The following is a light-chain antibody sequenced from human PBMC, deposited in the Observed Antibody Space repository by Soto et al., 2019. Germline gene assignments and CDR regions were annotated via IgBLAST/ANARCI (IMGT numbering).Light chain of an antibody. CDR3: QQRSNWPLT. Sequence: EIVLTQSPATLSLSPGERATLSCRASQSVSTYLAWYQQKPGQAPRLLIYDASNRATGIPARFSGSGSGTDFTLTISSLEPEDFALYFCQQRSNWPLTFGVGTKVEI. J-gene: IGKJ4*01. CDR2: DAS. V-gene: IGKV3-11*01. CDR1: QSVSTY.